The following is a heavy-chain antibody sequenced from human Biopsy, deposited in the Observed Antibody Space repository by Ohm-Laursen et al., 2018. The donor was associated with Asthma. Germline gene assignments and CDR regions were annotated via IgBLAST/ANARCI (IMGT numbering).Heavy chain of an antibody. J-gene: IGHJ6*02. CDR3: ARAVDYSHYYGIDV. V-gene: IGHV1-18*03. CDR1: GYTFNSAG. CDR2: ISVYNGNT. D-gene: IGHD3-10*01. Sequence: SSVKASCKTSGYTFNSAGITWVRQAPGQGLEWMGWISVYNGNTKVAQKLQDRVTMITDTSTSTAYMELRSLRSDDMAVYFCARAVDYSHYYGIDVWGQGTTVTAS.